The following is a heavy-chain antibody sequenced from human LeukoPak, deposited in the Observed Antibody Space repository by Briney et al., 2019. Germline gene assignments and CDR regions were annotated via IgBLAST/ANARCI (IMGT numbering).Heavy chain of an antibody. J-gene: IGHJ6*03. V-gene: IGHV3-21*01. CDR3: ASLTGPNYYYYMDV. D-gene: IGHD3-9*01. CDR1: GFTFSSYS. Sequence: GGSLRLSCAASGFTFSSYSMNWVRQAPGKGLEWVSSISSSSSYIYYADSVKGRFTISRDNAKNSLYLQMNSLRAEDTAVYYCASLTGPNYYYYMDVWGKGTTVTVSS. CDR2: ISSSSSYI.